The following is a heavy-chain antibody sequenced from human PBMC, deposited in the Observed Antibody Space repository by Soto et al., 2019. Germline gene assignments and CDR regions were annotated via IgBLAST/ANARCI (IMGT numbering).Heavy chain of an antibody. J-gene: IGHJ5*02. CDR3: ARGSVTTVYNWFDP. D-gene: IGHD4-17*01. CDR2: IIPIFGTA. V-gene: IGHV1-69*13. Sequence: SVNVSCKASGGTFSSYAISWVRQAPGQGLEWMGGIIPIFGTANYAQKFQGRVTITADESTSTAYMELNSLRSEDTAVYYCARGSVTTVYNWFDPWGQGTLVTVSS. CDR1: GGTFSSYA.